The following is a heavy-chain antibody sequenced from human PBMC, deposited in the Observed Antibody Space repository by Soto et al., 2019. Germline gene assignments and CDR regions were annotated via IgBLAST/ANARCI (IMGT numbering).Heavy chain of an antibody. D-gene: IGHD3-3*01. CDR2: INPSGGST. V-gene: IGHV1-46*01. J-gene: IGHJ4*02. CDR3: AREGIGHLVVIIPLDY. Sequence: GASVKVSCKASGYTFTSYYMHWVRQAPGQGLEWMGIINPSGGSTSYAQKFQGRVTMTRDTSTSTVYMELSSLRSEDTAVYYCAREGIGHLVVIIPLDYWGQGTLVTVS. CDR1: GYTFTSYY.